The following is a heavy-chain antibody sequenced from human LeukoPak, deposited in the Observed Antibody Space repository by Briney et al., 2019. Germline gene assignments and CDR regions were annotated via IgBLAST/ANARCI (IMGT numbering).Heavy chain of an antibody. D-gene: IGHD5-18*01. CDR2: INPSSGST. Sequence: APVKLSCKASGYTFTTYYMHWVRQAPGQGLEWMGIINPSSGSTSYAQKFQGRVTMTRDTSTGTVYMELSSLRSEDTAIYYCARVLGAHRYGSIDHWGQGTLVTVSS. CDR1: GYTFTTYY. J-gene: IGHJ4*02. V-gene: IGHV1-46*01. CDR3: ARVLGAHRYGSIDH.